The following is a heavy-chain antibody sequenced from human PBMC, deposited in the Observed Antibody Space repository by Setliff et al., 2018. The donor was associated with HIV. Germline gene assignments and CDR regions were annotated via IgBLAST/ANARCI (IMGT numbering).Heavy chain of an antibody. CDR2: ISGSGGST. J-gene: IGHJ4*02. CDR1: GFTFSSYA. Sequence: PGGSLRLSCAASGFTFSSYAMSWVRQAPGKGLEWVSAISGSGGSTYYVDSVKGRFTISRGNSKNMLYLEMNSLRAEDTAIYYCARDVTVRLSVEYYFDYWGQGTLVTVSS. D-gene: IGHD2-15*01. CDR3: ARDVTVRLSVEYYFDY. V-gene: IGHV3-23*01.